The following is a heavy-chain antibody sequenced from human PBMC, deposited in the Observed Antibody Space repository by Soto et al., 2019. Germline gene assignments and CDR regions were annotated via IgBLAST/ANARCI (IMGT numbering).Heavy chain of an antibody. V-gene: IGHV3-23*01. Sequence: PGGSLRLSCEASGFIFSTYSMTWVRQVPGKGLEWVAAVSPSGDSTYYADSLKRRLTISRDNSKNTVFLQMNSLSADDTDLYYCVKEPVVWGQGISGTGSS. CDR1: GFIFSTYS. CDR3: VKEPVV. J-gene: IGHJ6*02. CDR2: VSPSGDST.